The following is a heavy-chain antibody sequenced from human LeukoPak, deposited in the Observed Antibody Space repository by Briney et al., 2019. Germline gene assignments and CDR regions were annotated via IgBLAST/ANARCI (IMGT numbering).Heavy chain of an antibody. Sequence: ASVKVSCTPSGATFTSYAISWVRQAPGQGLEWMGRIIPILGIANYAQKFQGRVTITADKSTSTAYMELSSLRSEDTAVYYCARDRVTGTPTGADYWGQGTLVTVSS. J-gene: IGHJ4*02. CDR2: IIPILGIA. D-gene: IGHD1-7*01. CDR1: GATFTSYA. CDR3: ARDRVTGTPTGADY. V-gene: IGHV1-69*04.